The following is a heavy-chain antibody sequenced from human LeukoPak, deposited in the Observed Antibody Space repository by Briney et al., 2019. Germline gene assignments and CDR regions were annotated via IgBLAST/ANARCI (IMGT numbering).Heavy chain of an antibody. CDR3: TRDTGTTGEVKFDP. CDR1: DTSINTYY. V-gene: IGHV4-4*07. D-gene: IGHD4-17*01. CDR2: IYTSGST. J-gene: IGHJ5*02. Sequence: SETLSLTCTVSDTSINTYYWSWIRQPAGKGLEWIGRIYTSGSTTYNPSLKSRVTMSVDTSKSQFSLNLMSVTAADTAVYYCTRDTGTTGEVKFDPWGQGTLVTVSS.